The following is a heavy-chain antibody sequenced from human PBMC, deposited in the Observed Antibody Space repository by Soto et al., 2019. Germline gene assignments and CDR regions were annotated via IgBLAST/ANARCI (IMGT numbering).Heavy chain of an antibody. Sequence: QVQHVQSGAEEKKPGDSVKVSCKASGYSFTGHYMHWVRRAPGQGLEWMGWVNLNTCRTDYAQEIQGRVTMTAATSIRTVYLEVTRLKFDDTAIYYCARDPSSFLGRVYGMDVWGQGTAVTVSS. CDR1: GYSFTGHY. CDR2: VNLNTCRT. CDR3: ARDPSSFLGRVYGMDV. V-gene: IGHV1-2*02. J-gene: IGHJ6*02. D-gene: IGHD6-6*01.